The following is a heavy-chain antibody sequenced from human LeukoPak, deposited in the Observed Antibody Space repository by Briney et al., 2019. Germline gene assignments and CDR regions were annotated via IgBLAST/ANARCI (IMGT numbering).Heavy chain of an antibody. Sequence: ASVKVSCKASGYTFTSYDINWVRQATGQGLEWMGWMNPNSGNTGYAQKFQGRVTITRNTSISTAYMELNSLRAEDTAVYYCAKEPRYYYGSGTYVAFDIWGQGTMVTVSS. D-gene: IGHD3-10*01. CDR3: AKEPRYYYGSGTYVAFDI. V-gene: IGHV1-8*03. CDR1: GYTFTSYD. J-gene: IGHJ3*02. CDR2: MNPNSGNT.